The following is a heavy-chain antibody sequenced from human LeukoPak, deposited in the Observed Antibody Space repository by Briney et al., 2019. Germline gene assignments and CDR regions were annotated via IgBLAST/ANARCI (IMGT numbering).Heavy chain of an antibody. J-gene: IGHJ4*02. CDR2: ISGSGGST. Sequence: GGPLTLSCAASGFTFSSYAMSWVRQAPGKGLEGVSAISGSGGSTYYADSVKGRFTISRDNSKNTLYLQMNSLRAEDTAVYYCAKDDRYNYYDSSGYSPFDYWGQGTLVTVSS. CDR3: AKDDRYNYYDSSGYSPFDY. CDR1: GFTFSSYA. D-gene: IGHD3-22*01. V-gene: IGHV3-23*01.